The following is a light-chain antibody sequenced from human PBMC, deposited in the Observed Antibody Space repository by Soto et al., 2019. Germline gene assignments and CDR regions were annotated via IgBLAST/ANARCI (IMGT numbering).Light chain of an antibody. J-gene: IGLJ2*01. V-gene: IGLV2-14*01. Sequence: QSALTQPASVSGSPGQSITISCTGTSSDVGNYNYVSWYKQHSGKAPKLMIYDVSYRPSGVSNRFSAFKSGNTASLTISGLQAEDEADYYCSSYTSINTVVFGGGTKVTVL. CDR2: DVS. CDR3: SSYTSINTVV. CDR1: SSDVGNYNY.